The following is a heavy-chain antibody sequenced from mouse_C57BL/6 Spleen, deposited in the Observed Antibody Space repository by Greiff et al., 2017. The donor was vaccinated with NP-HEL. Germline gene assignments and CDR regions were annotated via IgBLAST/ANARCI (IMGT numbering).Heavy chain of an antibody. J-gene: IGHJ4*01. Sequence: QVHVKQSGAELVRPGTSVKLSCKASGYTFTSYWMHWVKQRPGQGLEWIGVIDPSDSYTNYNQKFKGKATLTVDTSSSTAYMQLSSLTSEDSAVYYCARDYYGSSRDAMDYWGQGTSVTVSS. D-gene: IGHD1-1*01. CDR2: IDPSDSYT. V-gene: IGHV1-59*01. CDR3: ARDYYGSSRDAMDY. CDR1: GYTFTSYW.